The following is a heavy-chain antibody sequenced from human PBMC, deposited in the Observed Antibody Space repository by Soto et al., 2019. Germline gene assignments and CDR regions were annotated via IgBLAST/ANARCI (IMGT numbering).Heavy chain of an antibody. Sequence: QVQLVQSGPEVKKPGASVRVSCKASGYTFTSSGISFVRQAPGQGLEWMGWISTYNNNTNYAQNLQGRVTMTADTSTSTAYMELRSLRSNDTAVYYCARRSISSQHAGVWFDPWGQGTLVTVSS. CDR3: ARRSISSQHAGVWFDP. CDR1: GYTFTSSG. V-gene: IGHV1-18*01. D-gene: IGHD6-13*01. J-gene: IGHJ5*02. CDR2: ISTYNNNT.